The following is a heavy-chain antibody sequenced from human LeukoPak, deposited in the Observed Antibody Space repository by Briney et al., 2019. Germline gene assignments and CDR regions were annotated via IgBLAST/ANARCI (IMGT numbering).Heavy chain of an antibody. D-gene: IGHD2-15*01. CDR2: TTSSSSYI. CDR1: GFTFSSYN. Sequence: GGSLRLSCAASGFTFSSYNMNWVRQAPGKGLEWVSSTTSSSSYIYYADSVKGRFTISRDNAKNSLYLQMNSLRAEDTAVYSCARGADGVSSNSRGWFDPWGQGTLVTVSS. V-gene: IGHV3-21*06. CDR3: ARGADGVSSNSRGWFDP. J-gene: IGHJ5*02.